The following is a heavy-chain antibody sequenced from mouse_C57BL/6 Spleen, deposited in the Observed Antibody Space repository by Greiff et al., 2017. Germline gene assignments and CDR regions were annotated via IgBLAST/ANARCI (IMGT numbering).Heavy chain of an antibody. V-gene: IGHV1-59*01. CDR2: IDPSDSYT. Sequence: QVQLKQPGAELVRPGTSVKLSCKASGYTFTSYWMHWVKQRPGQGLEWIGVIDPSDSYTNYNQKFKGKATLTVDTSSSTAYSQLSSLTSEDSAVYYGAREDSNYRAMDYWGQGTSVTVSS. CDR3: AREDSNYRAMDY. D-gene: IGHD2-5*01. J-gene: IGHJ4*01. CDR1: GYTFTSYW.